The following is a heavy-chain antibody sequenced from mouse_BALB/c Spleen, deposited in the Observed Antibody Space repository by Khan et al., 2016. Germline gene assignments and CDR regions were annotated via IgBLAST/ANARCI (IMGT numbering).Heavy chain of an antibody. D-gene: IGHD2-4*01. V-gene: IGHV2-6-7*01. CDR3: ASYYDYDGGFAY. J-gene: IGHJ3*01. CDR2: IWGAGST. Sequence: QVQLKESGPGLVAPSQSLSITCTVSGFSLTGFSVNWVRQPPGKALEWLGIIWGAGSTDYNSALKSRLSFNRDDSKSQVFLKMIRLQTDDTARYCCASYYDYDGGFAYWGQGTLVTVSA. CDR1: GFSLTGFS.